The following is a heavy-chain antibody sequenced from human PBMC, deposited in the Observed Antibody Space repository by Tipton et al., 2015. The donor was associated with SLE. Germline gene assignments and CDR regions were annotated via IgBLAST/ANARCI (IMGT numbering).Heavy chain of an antibody. D-gene: IGHD3-9*01. CDR3: ARDNLTGPNRAFDI. J-gene: IGHJ3*02. Sequence: GLVKPSETLSLTCDVYGGFLRDYFWSWIRQPPGKGLEWIGEIDQSGSTNYNPSLKSRVTMSGDTSKNQFSLKLSSVTAADTAVYYCARDNLTGPNRAFDIWGQGTMVTVSS. CDR1: GGFLRDYF. V-gene: IGHV4-34*01. CDR2: IDQSGST.